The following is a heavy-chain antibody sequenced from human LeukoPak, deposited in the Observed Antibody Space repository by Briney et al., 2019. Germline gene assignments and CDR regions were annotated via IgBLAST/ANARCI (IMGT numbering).Heavy chain of an antibody. J-gene: IGHJ5*02. V-gene: IGHV4-34*01. Sequence: SETLSLTCAVYGGSFSGSYWSWIRQPPGKGLEWIGEINHSGSTNYNPSLKSRVTISLDTSRNQFSLKLSSVTAADTAVYYCARLTGYSSESWFDPWGQGTLVTVSS. CDR2: INHSGST. CDR1: GGSFSGSY. CDR3: ARLTGYSSESWFDP. D-gene: IGHD3-9*01.